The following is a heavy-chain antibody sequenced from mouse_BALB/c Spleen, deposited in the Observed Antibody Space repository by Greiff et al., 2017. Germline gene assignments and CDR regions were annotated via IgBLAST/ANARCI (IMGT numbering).Heavy chain of an antibody. CDR3: ARGETYYGNYLAY. J-gene: IGHJ3*01. CDR2: ISSGGST. V-gene: IGHV5-6-5*01. Sequence: EVKLEESGGGLVKPGGSLKLSCAASGFTFSSYAMSWVRQTPEKRLEWVASISSGGSTYYPDSVKGRFTISRDNARNILYLQMSSLRSEDTAMYYCARGETYYGNYLAYWGQGTLVTVSA. D-gene: IGHD2-10*01. CDR1: GFTFSSYA.